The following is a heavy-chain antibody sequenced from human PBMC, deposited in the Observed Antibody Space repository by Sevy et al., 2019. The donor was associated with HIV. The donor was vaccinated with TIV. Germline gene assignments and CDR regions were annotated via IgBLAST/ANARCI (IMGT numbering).Heavy chain of an antibody. J-gene: IGHJ4*02. D-gene: IGHD3-22*01. V-gene: IGHV3-15*01. Sequence: GGSLRLSCAGSGFTFSNTWMSWVRQAPGKGLEWIGRIKSKTDGGTTDYAAPVKGRFSTSREDSKNTLYRQMNSLKTEDTAVYYCPTQWFWGQGTLVTVSS. CDR3: PTQWF. CDR2: IKSKTDGGTT. CDR1: GFTFSNTW.